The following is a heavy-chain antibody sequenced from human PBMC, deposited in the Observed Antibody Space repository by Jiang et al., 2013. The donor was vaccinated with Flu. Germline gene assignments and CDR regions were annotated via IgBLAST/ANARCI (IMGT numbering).Heavy chain of an antibody. V-gene: IGHV3-23*04. D-gene: IGHD3-22*01. CDR2: ISGSGGST. Sequence: QLVESGGGLVQPGGSLRLSCAASGFTFSSYAMSWVRQAPGKGLEWVSAISGSGGSTYYVDSVKGRFTISRDNSKNTLYLQMNSLRAEDTAVYYCAKDRGVGKGDYMIVVVRSFDYWGQGTLVTVSS. CDR1: GFTFSSYA. CDR3: AKDRGVGKGDYMIVVVRSFDY. J-gene: IGHJ4*02.